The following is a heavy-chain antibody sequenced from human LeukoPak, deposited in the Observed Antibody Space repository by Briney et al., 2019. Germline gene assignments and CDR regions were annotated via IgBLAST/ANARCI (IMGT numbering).Heavy chain of an antibody. CDR2: IKEDGGRN. CDR1: GFTFSRYW. V-gene: IGHV3-7*02. D-gene: IGHD1-1*01. Sequence: GGSLRLSCAASGFTFSRYWMSWVRQAPGKGLEWVANIKEDGGRNHYADSVKGRFTISRDNSKNTLYLQMNSLRAEDTAVYYCARCHNWNDCYFDYWGQGTLVTVSS. J-gene: IGHJ4*02. CDR3: ARCHNWNDCYFDY.